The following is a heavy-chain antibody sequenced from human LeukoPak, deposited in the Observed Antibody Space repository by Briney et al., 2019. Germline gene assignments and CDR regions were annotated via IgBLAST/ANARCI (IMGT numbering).Heavy chain of an antibody. D-gene: IGHD6-19*01. CDR3: ARGGIEYSSGWYFPFDYYYYGMDV. Sequence: KPGRSLRLSCAAYGFTFSNYYMSWVSQAPKKGLEGVSYISSSGSNLYYAVAVKCRFTISRDNAKNSLYLQMNSLRAEDTAVYYCARGGIEYSSGWYFPFDYYYYGMDVWGQGTTVTVSS. J-gene: IGHJ6*02. CDR2: ISSSGSNL. V-gene: IGHV3-11*01. CDR1: GFTFSNYY.